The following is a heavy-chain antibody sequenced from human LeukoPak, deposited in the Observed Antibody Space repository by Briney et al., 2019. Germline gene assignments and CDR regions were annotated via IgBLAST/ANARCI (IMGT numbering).Heavy chain of an antibody. V-gene: IGHV4-39*01. CDR3: VRHISANTGYFDS. Sequence: SETLSLTCTISDGSVSSGTYYWGWVRQSPGKGLEWIGSIHYSGSSYYNPSLKSRAAIFVDTSRDQVSMDLSYVTAADTALYYCVRHISANTGYFDSCGQGTLVTVSS. J-gene: IGHJ4*02. CDR1: DGSVSSGTYY. CDR2: IHYSGSS.